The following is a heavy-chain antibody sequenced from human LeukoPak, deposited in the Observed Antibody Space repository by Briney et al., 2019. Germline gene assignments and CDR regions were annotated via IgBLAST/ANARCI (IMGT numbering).Heavy chain of an antibody. CDR1: GYTFTSYD. Sequence: ASVKVSCKASGYTFTSYDINWVRQATGQGLEWMGWINPNSGGTNYAQKFQGRVTMTRDTSISTAYMELSRLRSDDTAVYYCARAGGIAAAGTDWGQGTLVTVSS. J-gene: IGHJ4*02. CDR3: ARAGGIAAAGTD. V-gene: IGHV1-2*02. CDR2: INPNSGGT. D-gene: IGHD6-13*01.